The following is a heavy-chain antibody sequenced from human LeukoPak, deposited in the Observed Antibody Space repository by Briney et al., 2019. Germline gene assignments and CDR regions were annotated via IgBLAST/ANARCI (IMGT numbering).Heavy chain of an antibody. D-gene: IGHD3-10*01. J-gene: IGHJ4*02. Sequence: SETLSLTCTVSGGSISSYYWSWIRQPPGKGLEWIGYISYTGSTTYNSSLKSRVTISLDTSQNQFSLKLTSVTPADTAVYYCARTAKYYYGSETYYFFDYWGQGTLVTVSS. CDR3: ARTAKYYYGSETYYFFDY. CDR2: ISYTGST. V-gene: IGHV4-59*01. CDR1: GGSISSYY.